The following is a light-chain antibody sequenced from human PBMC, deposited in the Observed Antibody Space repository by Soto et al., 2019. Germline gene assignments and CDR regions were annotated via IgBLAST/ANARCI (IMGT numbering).Light chain of an antibody. CDR1: QVLRND. CDR2: AAS. CDR3: LQDYRYPFT. Sequence: AIQITQSPSSLSASVGDRVTITCRASQVLRNDLGWYQHIPGKAPKLLIYAASTLQNGVPSRFRGSGSGTDFTLTISGLQPEDSATYYCLQDYRYPFTFGQGTKLQIK. J-gene: IGKJ2*01. V-gene: IGKV1-6*01.